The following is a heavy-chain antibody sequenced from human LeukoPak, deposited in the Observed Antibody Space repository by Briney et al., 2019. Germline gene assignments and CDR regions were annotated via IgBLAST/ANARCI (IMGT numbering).Heavy chain of an antibody. V-gene: IGHV4-59*01. D-gene: IGHD2-15*01. CDR3: ARGRSARRWDLPHLDL. Sequence: SETLSLTSSVSGGSMSGDYWNWVRQTPGKTLEWIGYVFYRGTTNYNPSLKSRVTVSIDTSKNQFSLTLTSVITADTAIYYCARGRSARRWDLPHLDLWGRGTLVTVSS. CDR1: GGSMSGDY. CDR2: VFYRGTT. J-gene: IGHJ5*02.